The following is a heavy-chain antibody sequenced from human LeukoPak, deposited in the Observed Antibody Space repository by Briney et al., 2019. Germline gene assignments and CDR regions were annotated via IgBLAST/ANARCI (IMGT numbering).Heavy chain of an antibody. CDR1: GGSISSSNW. Sequence: SETLPLTCAVSGGSISSSNWWSWVRQPPGKGLEWIGEIYHSGSTNYNPSLKSRVTISVDKSKNQFSLKLSSVTAADTAVYYCARLTMVRGDPNWFDPWGQGTPVTVSS. J-gene: IGHJ5*02. D-gene: IGHD3-10*01. V-gene: IGHV4-4*02. CDR2: IYHSGST. CDR3: ARLTMVRGDPNWFDP.